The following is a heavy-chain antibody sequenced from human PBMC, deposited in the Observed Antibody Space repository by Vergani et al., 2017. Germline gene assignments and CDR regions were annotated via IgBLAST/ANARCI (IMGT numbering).Heavy chain of an antibody. D-gene: IGHD7-27*01. CDR1: GASISSYF. Sequence: QVQLQESGPGLVKPPGTLSLTCSVSGASISSYFWSWIRQPAGKGLEWLGRVHTDGTAFYNPSLRARVRLSADLSQSQFSLRMTSLTAADTAVYYCATGAGPFDIWGQGTLVTVSS. CDR2: VHTDGTA. CDR3: ATGAGPFDI. J-gene: IGHJ4*02. V-gene: IGHV4-4*07.